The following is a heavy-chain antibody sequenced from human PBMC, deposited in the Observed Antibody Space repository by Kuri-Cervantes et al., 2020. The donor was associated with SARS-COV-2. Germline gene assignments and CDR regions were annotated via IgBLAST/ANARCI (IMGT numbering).Heavy chain of an antibody. CDR3: ARDLYSSGLEYNWFDP. Sequence: SETLSLTCTASGGSISSGDYYWSWIRQPPGKGLEWIGYIYYSGSTNYNPSLKSRVTISVDTSKNQFSLKLSSVTAADTAVYYCARDLYSSGLEYNWFDPWGQGTLVTVSS. CDR1: GGSISSGDYY. J-gene: IGHJ5*02. CDR2: IYYSGST. V-gene: IGHV4-61*08. D-gene: IGHD6-19*01.